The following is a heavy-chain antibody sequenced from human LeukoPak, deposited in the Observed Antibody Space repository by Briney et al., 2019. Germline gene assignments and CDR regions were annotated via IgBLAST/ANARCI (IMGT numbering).Heavy chain of an antibody. CDR2: ISSSSSYI. CDR1: GFTFSSYS. CDR3: GPNAGAAAGTD. D-gene: IGHD6-13*01. Sequence: GGSLRLSCAASGFTFSSYSMNWVRQAPGKGLEWVSSISSSSSYIYYADSVKGRFTISRDNAKNSLYLQMNSLRAEDTAVYYCGPNAGAAAGTDWGQGTLVTVSS. V-gene: IGHV3-21*01. J-gene: IGHJ4*02.